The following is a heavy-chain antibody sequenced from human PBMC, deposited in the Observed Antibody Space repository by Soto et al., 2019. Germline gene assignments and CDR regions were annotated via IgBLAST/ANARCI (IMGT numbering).Heavy chain of an antibody. CDR2: ISGSGGST. D-gene: IGHD1-1*01. CDR1: GFTFSSYV. Sequence: GGSLRLSCAASGFTFSSYVMSWVRQAPGKGLEWVSGISGSGGSTYYADSVKGRFTISRDNFKNTLFLHMNSLRAEDTAVYYCAPPGTPLDYWGQETLVTVSS. CDR3: APPGTPLDY. J-gene: IGHJ4*02. V-gene: IGHV3-23*01.